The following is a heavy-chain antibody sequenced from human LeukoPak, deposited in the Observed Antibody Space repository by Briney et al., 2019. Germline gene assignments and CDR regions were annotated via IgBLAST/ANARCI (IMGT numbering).Heavy chain of an antibody. V-gene: IGHV3-11*01. CDR2: ISSSGTTI. D-gene: IGHD1-1*01. Sequence: GGSLRLSRAASGFTFSDYYMSWIRQAPGKGLEWVSYISSSGTTIYYADSVKGRFTTSRDNAKNSVNLQMNSLRAEDTAVYFCAREDNLSDAFDIWGQGTMVTVSS. J-gene: IGHJ3*02. CDR3: AREDNLSDAFDI. CDR1: GFTFSDYY.